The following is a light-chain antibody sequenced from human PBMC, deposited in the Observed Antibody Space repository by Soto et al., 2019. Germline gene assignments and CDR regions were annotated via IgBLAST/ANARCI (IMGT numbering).Light chain of an antibody. V-gene: IGKV3-15*01. J-gene: IGKJ2*01. CDR3: QQYTNWPYT. CDR1: QSVGSN. CDR2: VAS. Sequence: EIVMTQSPATLSVSPGERASLSCRASQSVGSNLAWYQQTAGQAPRLLIYVASTRDTGIPARFSGCGSGTEFTLTISSLQSEDCAVYSFQQYTNWPYTFGQGTKLEIK.